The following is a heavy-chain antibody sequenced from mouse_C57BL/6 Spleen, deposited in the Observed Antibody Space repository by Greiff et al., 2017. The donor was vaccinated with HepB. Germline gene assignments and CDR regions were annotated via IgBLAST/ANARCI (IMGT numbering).Heavy chain of an antibody. D-gene: IGHD1-1*01. V-gene: IGHV1-4*01. J-gene: IGHJ4*01. CDR2: INPSSGYT. CDR1: GYTFTSYT. Sequence: VQLQQSGAELARPGASVMMSCKASGYTFTSYTMHWVKQRPGQGLEWIGYINPSSGYTKYNQKFKDKATLTADKSSSTAYMQLSSLTSEDSAVYYCARSEFITTVVAGGYAMDYWGQGTSVTVSS. CDR3: ARSEFITTVVAGGYAMDY.